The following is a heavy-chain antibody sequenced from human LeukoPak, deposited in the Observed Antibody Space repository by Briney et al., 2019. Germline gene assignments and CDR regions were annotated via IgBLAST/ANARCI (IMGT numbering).Heavy chain of an antibody. CDR3: ARGAYYYDSSGYGYFDY. V-gene: IGHV1-2*02. Sequence: ASVKVSCKASGNTFTGYYMYWVRQAPGQGLEWMGWINPNSGGTNNAQKFQARVTMTRDTSISTAYMELSRLRSDDTAVYYCARGAYYYDSSGYGYFDYWGQGTLVTVSS. D-gene: IGHD3-22*01. J-gene: IGHJ4*02. CDR1: GNTFTGYY. CDR2: INPNSGGT.